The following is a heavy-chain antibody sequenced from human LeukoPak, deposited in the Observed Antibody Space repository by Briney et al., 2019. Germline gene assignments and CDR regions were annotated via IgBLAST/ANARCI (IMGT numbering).Heavy chain of an antibody. J-gene: IGHJ5*02. CDR1: GYTFTSYA. V-gene: IGHV1-3*01. Sequence: ASVKVSCKASGYTFTSYAMHWVRQAPGQRLEWMGWINAGNGNTKYSQKFQGRVTITRDTSASTAYMELSSLRSEDTAVYYCARRYWNELVGNWFDPWGQGTLVTVSS. D-gene: IGHD1-1*01. CDR2: INAGNGNT. CDR3: ARRYWNELVGNWFDP.